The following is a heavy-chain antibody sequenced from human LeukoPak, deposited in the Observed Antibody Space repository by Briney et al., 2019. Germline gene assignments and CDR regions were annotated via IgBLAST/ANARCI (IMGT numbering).Heavy chain of an antibody. J-gene: IGHJ4*02. D-gene: IGHD1-26*01. CDR3: AKPSGSGVDY. CDR1: GFIFDAHD. V-gene: IGHV3-30*02. Sequence: GGSLRLSCGASGFIFDAHDMHWVRQAPGKGLEWVAFIRSDGYHTYYADSVKGRFTITRDDSKNTLYLQMNSLRLEDMALYYCAKPSGSGVDYWGRGTRVTVSS. CDR2: IRSDGYHT.